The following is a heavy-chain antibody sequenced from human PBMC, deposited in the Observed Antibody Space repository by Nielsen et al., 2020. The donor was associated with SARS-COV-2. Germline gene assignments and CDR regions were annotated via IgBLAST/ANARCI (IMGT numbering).Heavy chain of an antibody. CDR3: AKDRHDYGDYYFDY. J-gene: IGHJ4*02. Sequence: GESLKISCAASGFTVSGKNMNWVRRAPGKGLERVSVIYSGGGTYCADSVKGRFTISRDNSKNTLYLQMNSLRAEDTAVYYCAKDRHDYGDYYFDYWGQGTLVTVSS. V-gene: IGHV3-53*01. D-gene: IGHD4-17*01. CDR2: IYSGGGT. CDR1: GFTVSGKN.